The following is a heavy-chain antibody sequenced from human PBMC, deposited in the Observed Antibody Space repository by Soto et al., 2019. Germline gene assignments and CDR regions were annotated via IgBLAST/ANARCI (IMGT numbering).Heavy chain of an antibody. J-gene: IGHJ4*02. Sequence: SEPLSHTCTVSGGSINSNYWSWIRQPPGKGLEWIGYIFHGASTKYNPSLGGRVTMSIDTSKSQFSLSLTSVTAADTAVYYCARVFVGLLTPYFNYWGQGIQVTVSS. CDR1: GGSINSNY. D-gene: IGHD3-16*01. CDR2: IFHGAST. V-gene: IGHV4-59*01. CDR3: ARVFVGLLTPYFNY.